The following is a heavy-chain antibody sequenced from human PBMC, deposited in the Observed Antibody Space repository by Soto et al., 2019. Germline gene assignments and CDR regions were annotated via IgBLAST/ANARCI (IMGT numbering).Heavy chain of an antibody. CDR2: IVPLPGTT. Sequence: QVQLVQSGAAVRKPGSSVKVSCKASGGTFTKYAITWVRQAPRQGLEWMGGIVPLPGTTNYAQKFRGRVTISADDSTSTAYLELSSLRSEDTAGYYCASGVGGLGGSSGWPDYAFDVWGQGTMVIVSS. CDR1: GGTFTKYA. J-gene: IGHJ3*01. CDR3: ASGVGGLGGSSGWPDYAFDV. D-gene: IGHD6-19*01. V-gene: IGHV1-69*01.